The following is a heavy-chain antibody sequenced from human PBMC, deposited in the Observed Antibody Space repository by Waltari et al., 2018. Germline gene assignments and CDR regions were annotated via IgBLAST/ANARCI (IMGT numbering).Heavy chain of an antibody. Sequence: QVQLVQSGAEVKKPGASVKVSCKASGYTFTGYYMHWVRQAPGKGLEWMGRINPNSGGTNYAQKCQGRVTMTRDTSISTAYMELSMLRSDDTAVYYCATAVPRIAAAGKGWYFDLWGRGTLVTVSS. CDR2: INPNSGGT. D-gene: IGHD6-13*01. V-gene: IGHV1-2*06. J-gene: IGHJ2*01. CDR1: GYTFTGYY. CDR3: ATAVPRIAAAGKGWYFDL.